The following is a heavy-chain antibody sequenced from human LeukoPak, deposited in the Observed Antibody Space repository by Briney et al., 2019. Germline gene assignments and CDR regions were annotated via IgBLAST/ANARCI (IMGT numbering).Heavy chain of an antibody. CDR3: ARAQTLFWEFDGFDI. Sequence: GGSLRLSCAASGFTFSSHSINWVRQALGKGLEWIATMTVTNKIHYADSVKGRFTISRDNAENSVYLQMNSLRDEDTAVYSCARAQTLFWEFDGFDIWGRGTKVTVSS. CDR2: MTVTNKI. J-gene: IGHJ3*02. V-gene: IGHV3-69-1*01. CDR1: GFTFSSHS. D-gene: IGHD3-3*01.